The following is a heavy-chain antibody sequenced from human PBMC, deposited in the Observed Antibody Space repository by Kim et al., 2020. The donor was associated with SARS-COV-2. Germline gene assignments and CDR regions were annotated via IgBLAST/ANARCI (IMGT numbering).Heavy chain of an antibody. V-gene: IGHV4-59*13. CDR1: GGSISSYY. Sequence: SETLSLTCTVSGGSISSYYWSWIRQPPGKGLEWIGYIYYSGSTNYNPSLKSRVTISVDTSKNQFSLKLSSVTAADTAVYYCARGFDYWGRGTLVTASS. CDR3: ARGFDY. CDR2: IYYSGST. J-gene: IGHJ4*02.